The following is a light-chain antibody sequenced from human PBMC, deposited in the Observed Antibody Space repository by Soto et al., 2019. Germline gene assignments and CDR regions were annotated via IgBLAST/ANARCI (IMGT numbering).Light chain of an antibody. CDR1: SSDVGGYNY. CDR3: SSYTSYSTNV. J-gene: IGLJ1*01. V-gene: IGLV2-14*01. Sequence: QSALTQPASVSGSPGQSITISCTGTSSDVGGYNYVSWCQQHPGKAPKLIIYEVSNRPSGVSYRFSGSKSGNTASLTISGLQAEDEAGYYCSSYTSYSTNVFGTGTKLTVL. CDR2: EVS.